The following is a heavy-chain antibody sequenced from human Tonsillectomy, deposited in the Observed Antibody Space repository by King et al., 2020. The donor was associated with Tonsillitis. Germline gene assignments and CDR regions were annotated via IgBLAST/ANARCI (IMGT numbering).Heavy chain of an antibody. Sequence: HVQLVESGGGVVQPGRSLRLSCAASGFTLRSYGMRWVRQAPGKGLEWVAVISYDGSNKDHGDSVKGRFTIPKGNSKNTLYLQMNSLRAEDTAVYYCARRDGALDYYYYGMDVWGQGTTVTVSS. CDR2: ISYDGSNK. V-gene: IGHV3-30*03. J-gene: IGHJ6*02. CDR3: ARRDGALDYYYYGMDV. D-gene: IGHD4-17*01. CDR1: GFTLRSYG.